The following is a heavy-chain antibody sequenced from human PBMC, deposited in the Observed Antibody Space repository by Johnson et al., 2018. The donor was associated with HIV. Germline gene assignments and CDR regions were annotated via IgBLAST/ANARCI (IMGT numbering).Heavy chain of an antibody. CDR2: ISGSGGST. V-gene: IGHV3-23*04. D-gene: IGHD5-18*01. Sequence: VQLVESGGGVVRPGGSLRLSCAASGFTFSSYGMHWVRQAPGKGLEWVSAISGSGGSTYYADSVKGRFTISRDNSKNTLYLQMNSLRAEDTAVYYCANGGYSYGYDAFDIWGQGTMVTVSS. CDR1: GFTFSSYG. CDR3: ANGGYSYGYDAFDI. J-gene: IGHJ3*02.